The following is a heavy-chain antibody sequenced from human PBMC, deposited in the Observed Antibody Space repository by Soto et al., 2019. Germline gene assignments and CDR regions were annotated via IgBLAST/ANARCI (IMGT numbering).Heavy chain of an antibody. D-gene: IGHD3-10*01. CDR3: AAGRGEMATIFGY. CDR2: IVVGSGNT. V-gene: IGHV1-58*01. J-gene: IGHJ4*02. CDR1: GFTFTSSA. Sequence: GASVKVSCKASGFTFTSSAVQWVRQARGQRLEWIGWIVVGSGNTNYAQKFQERVTITRDMSTSTAYMELSSLRSEDTAVYYCAAGRGEMATIFGYWGQGTLVTVSS.